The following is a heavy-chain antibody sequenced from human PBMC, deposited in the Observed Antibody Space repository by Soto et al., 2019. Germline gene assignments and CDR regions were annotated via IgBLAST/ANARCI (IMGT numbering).Heavy chain of an antibody. CDR1: GGSISSTDYY. Sequence: QVQLQESGPGLVKPSQTLSLTCTVSGGSISSTDYYWSWIRQSPGKGLEWIGYVYYTGSTYYSPSLRSRVSISVDTSKNQFSLKLSSVTAADTAVYFCARVRTIMILDFWGQGTLVTVSS. CDR2: VYYTGST. CDR3: ARVRTIMILDF. D-gene: IGHD3-16*01. V-gene: IGHV4-30-4*01. J-gene: IGHJ4*02.